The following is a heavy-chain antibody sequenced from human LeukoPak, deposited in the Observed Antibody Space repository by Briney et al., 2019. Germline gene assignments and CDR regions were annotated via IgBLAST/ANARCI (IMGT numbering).Heavy chain of an antibody. V-gene: IGHV4-34*12. Sequence: SETLSLTCGVYGGSFSGYYWTWVRQSPGMGLEWIGEIIHSGRTNYNPSLTSRVSISVDTSKNQFSLELSSVTAADTAVYYCARRGYDSSGSHTYYFDYWGQGTLVTVSS. CDR1: GGSFSGYY. D-gene: IGHD3-22*01. CDR3: ARRGYDSSGSHTYYFDY. CDR2: IIHSGRT. J-gene: IGHJ4*02.